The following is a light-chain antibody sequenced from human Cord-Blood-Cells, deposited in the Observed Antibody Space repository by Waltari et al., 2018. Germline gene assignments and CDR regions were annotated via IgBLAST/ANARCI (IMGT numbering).Light chain of an antibody. Sequence: QSALTQPPSASGSPGQSVTISCTGTSSDVGGYNYVSWYQQHPGKAPKLMIYEVSKRSSGGPDRFSGSKSGNTASLSVSGLQAEDEAGYYCSSYAGSNNWVFGGGTKLTVL. J-gene: IGLJ3*02. CDR1: SSDVGGYNY. CDR2: EVS. V-gene: IGLV2-8*01. CDR3: SSYAGSNNWV.